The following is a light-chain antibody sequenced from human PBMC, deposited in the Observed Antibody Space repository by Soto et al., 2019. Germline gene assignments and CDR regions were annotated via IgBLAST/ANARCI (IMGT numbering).Light chain of an antibody. CDR1: QTVGST. CDR2: AAS. CDR3: HLYNTWRPPAGT. V-gene: IGKV3-15*01. Sequence: EVVMTQSPATLSVSPGEGATLSCRASQTVGSTVAWYQQKPGQAPRLLIYAASTRASGVPARFSGSGSGTEFSLSITCLCFEVLGVKFCHLYNTWRPPAGTFAQGPKV. J-gene: IGKJ1*01.